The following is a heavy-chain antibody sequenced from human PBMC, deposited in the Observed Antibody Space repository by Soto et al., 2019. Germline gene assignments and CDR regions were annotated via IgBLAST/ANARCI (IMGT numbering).Heavy chain of an antibody. CDR1: GYSFSSYW. V-gene: IGHV5-51*01. CDR2: IYPGDSDT. J-gene: IGHJ6*02. CDR3: ARSKRGAYSSGWYSLSGYYNYGIDV. Sequence: GESLKSSCKASGYSFSSYWIGWVRQMPGKGLEWMGIIYPGDSDTKYSPSVQGQVTISADRSISTAYLQWTSLKASDTAMYYCARSKRGAYSSGWYSLSGYYNYGIDVWGQGTKVTVSS. D-gene: IGHD6-19*01.